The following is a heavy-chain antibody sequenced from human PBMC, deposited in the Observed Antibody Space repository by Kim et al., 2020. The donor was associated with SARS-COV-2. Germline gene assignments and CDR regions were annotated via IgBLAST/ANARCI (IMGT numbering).Heavy chain of an antibody. CDR3: ARDDASVSGRFFDY. J-gene: IGHJ4*02. CDR1: GYTFTGYY. CDR2: INLNSGDT. V-gene: IGHV1-2*02. Sequence: ASVKVSCKASGYTFTGYYINWVRQAPGQGLEWMGWINLNSGDTTYAQKFQGRVTMTRDTSIATAFMEVTRLGSDDTAIYYCARDDASVSGRFFDYWGQGSLVTVSS. D-gene: IGHD6-19*01.